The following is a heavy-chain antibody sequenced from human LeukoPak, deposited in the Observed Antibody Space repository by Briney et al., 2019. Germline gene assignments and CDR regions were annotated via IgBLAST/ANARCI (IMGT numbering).Heavy chain of an antibody. CDR3: ARGGAYYGSDP. CDR1: GFTFSSYW. CDR2: INSDGSST. J-gene: IGHJ5*02. V-gene: IGHV3-74*01. D-gene: IGHD3-10*01. Sequence: PGGSLRLSCAASGFTFSSYWMHWVRQAPGKGLVWVSRINSDGSSTSYADSVKARFTISRDNAKNTLYLQMNSLRAEDTAVYYCARGGAYYGSDPWGQGTLVTVSS.